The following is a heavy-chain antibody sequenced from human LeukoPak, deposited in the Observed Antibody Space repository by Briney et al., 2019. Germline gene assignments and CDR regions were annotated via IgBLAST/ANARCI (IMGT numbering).Heavy chain of an antibody. J-gene: IGHJ4*02. D-gene: IGHD3-3*01. CDR2: INPNSGGT. CDR3: ARANIKYFWSGYLIFDN. V-gene: IGHV1-2*02. CDR1: GYTFTGYY. Sequence: ASVKVSCKASGYTFTGYYMHWVRQAPGQGLEWVGWINPNSGGTNYAQKFQGRVTMTRDTSISTAYMELSRLRSDDTAVYYCARANIKYFWSGYLIFDNWGQGTLVTVSS.